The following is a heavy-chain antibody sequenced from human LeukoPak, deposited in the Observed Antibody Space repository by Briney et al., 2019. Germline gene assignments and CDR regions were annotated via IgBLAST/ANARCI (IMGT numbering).Heavy chain of an antibody. CDR1: GGSISSYY. D-gene: IGHD3-3*01. CDR3: ARRNYDFWSGYSGHAFDI. J-gene: IGHJ3*02. CDR2: VSTSGST. Sequence: SETLSLTCTVSGGSISSYYWSWIRQPAGKGLEWIGRVSTSGSTNYNPSLKSRVTMSVDTSKNQFSLKLSSVPAADTAVYYYARRNYDFWSGYSGHAFDIWGQGTMVTVPS. V-gene: IGHV4-4*07.